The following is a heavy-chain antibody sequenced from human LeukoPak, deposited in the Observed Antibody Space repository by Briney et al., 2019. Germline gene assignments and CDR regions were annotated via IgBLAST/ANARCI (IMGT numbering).Heavy chain of an antibody. CDR3: ARLTAMMNLIFDY. Sequence: PSETLSLTCTVSGGSVSSGSYYWSWVRQPPGKGLEWIGYIYYSGSTDYNPSLKSRVTISVDTSKNQFSLKLSSVTAADTAVYYCARLTAMMNLIFDYWGQGTLVTVSS. CDR2: IYYSGST. D-gene: IGHD5-18*01. V-gene: IGHV4-61*01. J-gene: IGHJ4*02. CDR1: GGSVSSGSYY.